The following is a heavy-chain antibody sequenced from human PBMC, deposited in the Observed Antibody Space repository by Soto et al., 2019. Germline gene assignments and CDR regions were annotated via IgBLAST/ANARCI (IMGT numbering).Heavy chain of an antibody. CDR2: ISYDGSNK. V-gene: IGHV3-30*18. D-gene: IGHD6-6*01. J-gene: IGHJ6*02. Sequence: GGSLRLSCAASGFTSSSDGMHWVRQAPGKGLEWVAVISYDGSNKYYADSVKGRFTISRDNSKNTLYLQKNSLRAEDTAVYYCANAEYSSSGYYGMDVWGQGTTVTVSS. CDR3: ANAEYSSSGYYGMDV. CDR1: GFTSSSDG.